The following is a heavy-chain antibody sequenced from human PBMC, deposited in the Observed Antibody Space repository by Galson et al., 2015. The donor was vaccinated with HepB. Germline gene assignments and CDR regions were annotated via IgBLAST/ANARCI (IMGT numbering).Heavy chain of an antibody. Sequence: SLRLYCAASGFTFSSYAISWVRQAPGKGLEWVSAISGSGGSTYYADSVKGRFTISRDNSKNTLYLQMNSLRAEDTAVYYCAKERIAAAGTLDYWGQGTLVTVSS. CDR3: AKERIAAAGTLDY. CDR2: ISGSGGST. V-gene: IGHV3-23*01. J-gene: IGHJ4*02. D-gene: IGHD6-13*01. CDR1: GFTFSSYA.